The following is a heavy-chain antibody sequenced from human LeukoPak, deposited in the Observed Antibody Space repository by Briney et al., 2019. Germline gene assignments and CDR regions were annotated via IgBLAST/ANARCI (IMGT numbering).Heavy chain of an antibody. CDR1: GGSISSSSYC. J-gene: IGHJ4*02. CDR2: ICYSGST. Sequence: PSETLSLTCTVSGGSISSSSYCWGWIRQPPGKGLEWIGSICYSGSTFYNPSLKSRVTLSVDTSKNQLSLKLSSVTAADTAVYYCARRVSSGNFDYWGQGGLVTVSS. D-gene: IGHD6-19*01. V-gene: IGHV4-39*01. CDR3: ARRVSSGNFDY.